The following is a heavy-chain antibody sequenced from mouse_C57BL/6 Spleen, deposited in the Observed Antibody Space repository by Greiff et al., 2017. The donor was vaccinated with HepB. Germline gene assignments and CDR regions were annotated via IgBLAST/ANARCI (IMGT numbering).Heavy chain of an antibody. J-gene: IGHJ3*01. CDR3: ARGDGYPPWFAY. CDR1: GYSITSGYY. D-gene: IGHD2-3*01. V-gene: IGHV3-6*01. Sequence: DVQLQESGPGLVKPSQSLSLTCSVTGYSITSGYYWNWIRQFPGNKLEWMGYISYDGSNNYNPSLKNRISITRDTSKNQFFLKLNSVTTEDTATYYCARGDGYPPWFAYWGQGTLVTVSA. CDR2: ISYDGSN.